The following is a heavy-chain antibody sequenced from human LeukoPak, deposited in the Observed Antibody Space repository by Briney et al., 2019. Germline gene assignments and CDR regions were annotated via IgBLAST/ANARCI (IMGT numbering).Heavy chain of an antibody. V-gene: IGHV3-30*02. CDR1: GDTFSSYG. J-gene: IGHJ6*03. CDR3: ARLSAYYYGSYFYYYMDV. Sequence: GGSLRLSCAASGDTFSSYGMNWVRQAPGKGLEWVAFIRDDGSNKYYADSVKGRFTISRDNAKNSVYLQMNSLRAEDTALYYCARLSAYYYGSYFYYYMDVWGKGTTVTVSS. D-gene: IGHD3-10*01. CDR2: IRDDGSNK.